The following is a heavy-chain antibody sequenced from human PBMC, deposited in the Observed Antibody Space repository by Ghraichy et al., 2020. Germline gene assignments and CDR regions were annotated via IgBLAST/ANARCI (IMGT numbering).Heavy chain of an antibody. CDR2: ISGGSDNI. Sequence: GESLNISCAASGFIFNNYAMSWVRQAPGKGLEWVSAISGGSDNIYYGDSVKGRFTISRDNSKNTLFLQMSSLRAEDTAVYYCAKGFTYFDYWGQGNLVTVS. V-gene: IGHV3-23*01. D-gene: IGHD3-10*01. CDR3: AKGFTYFDY. J-gene: IGHJ4*02. CDR1: GFIFNNYA.